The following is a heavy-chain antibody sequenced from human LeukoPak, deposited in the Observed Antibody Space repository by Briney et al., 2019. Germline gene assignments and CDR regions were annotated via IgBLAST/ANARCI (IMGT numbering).Heavy chain of an antibody. CDR1: GFTFSSYA. CDR3: ARGFRPIDY. CDR2: ISYDGSNK. J-gene: IGHJ4*02. V-gene: IGHV3-30-3*01. Sequence: GRSLRLSCAASGFTFSSYAMHWVRQAPGKGLEWVAVISYDGSNKYYADSVKGRFTISRDNSKNTLYLQMNSLRAEDTALYYCARGFRPIDYWGQGTLVTVSS.